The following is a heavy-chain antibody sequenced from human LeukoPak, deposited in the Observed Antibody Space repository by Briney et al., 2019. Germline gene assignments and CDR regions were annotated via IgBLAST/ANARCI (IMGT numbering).Heavy chain of an antibody. CDR3: AREPYYHSTGSYLDY. CDR2: INPNSGGT. Sequence: ASVKLSCKASGYIFTDYYMHWVRQARGQGLEWMGWINPNSGGTNYAQKFQGRVTMTRDTSISTAYMELSRLRSDDTAVYYCAREPYYHSTGSYLDYWGQGTLVTVSS. D-gene: IGHD3-10*01. J-gene: IGHJ4*02. CDR1: GYIFTDYY. V-gene: IGHV1-2*02.